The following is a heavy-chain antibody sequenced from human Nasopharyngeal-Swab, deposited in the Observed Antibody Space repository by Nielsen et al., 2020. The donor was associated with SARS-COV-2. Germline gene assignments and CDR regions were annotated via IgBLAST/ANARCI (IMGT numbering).Heavy chain of an antibody. J-gene: IGHJ4*02. CDR3: ARGGNYGDYAFVN. Sequence: SETLSLTCAVYGGSFSGYYWSWIRQPPGKGLEWIGEINHSGSTNYSPSLKSRVTISVDTSKNQFSLKLSSVTAADTAVYYCARGGNYGDYAFVNWGQGTLVTVSS. D-gene: IGHD4-17*01. CDR2: INHSGST. CDR1: GGSFSGYY. V-gene: IGHV4-34*01.